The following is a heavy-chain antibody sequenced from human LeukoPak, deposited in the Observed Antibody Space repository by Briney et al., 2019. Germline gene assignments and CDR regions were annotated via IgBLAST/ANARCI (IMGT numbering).Heavy chain of an antibody. Sequence: GASVKVSCKASGYTFTGYYMHWVRPAPGQGLEWMGWINPNSGATNYAQKFQGRVTMTRDTSINTAYMELSRLRSDDTAVCYCASGRDYGDERGAFDIWGQGTTVTVSS. CDR1: GYTFTGYY. CDR3: ASGRDYGDERGAFDI. J-gene: IGHJ3*02. V-gene: IGHV1-2*02. D-gene: IGHD4-17*01. CDR2: INPNSGAT.